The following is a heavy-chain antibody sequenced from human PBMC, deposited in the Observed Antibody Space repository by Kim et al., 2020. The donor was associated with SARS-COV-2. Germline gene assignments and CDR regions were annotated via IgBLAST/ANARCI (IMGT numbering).Heavy chain of an antibody. Sequence: GRTIYYADSVKGRFTISRDNAKNSLYLQMNSLRAEDTAVYYCASQQRVDYWGQGTLVTVSS. CDR3: ASQQRVDY. J-gene: IGHJ4*02. CDR2: GRTI. D-gene: IGHD6-13*01. V-gene: IGHV3-11*04.